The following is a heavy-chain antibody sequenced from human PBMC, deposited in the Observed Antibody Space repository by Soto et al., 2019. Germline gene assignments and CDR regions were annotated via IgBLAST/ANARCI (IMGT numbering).Heavy chain of an antibody. V-gene: IGHV3-7*01. D-gene: IGHD2-2*01. CDR3: ARDRAFCSGTNCRRGSIYYYYMDV. CDR2: IKQDGSET. J-gene: IGHJ6*03. CDR1: GFTFSGHW. Sequence: EVHLVESGGGLVQPGGSLRLSCAASGFTFSGHWMSWVRQAPGKGLEWVAHIKQDGSETFYVGSVKGRFTISRDNAKNSLDLQMNSLRAEETDLYYCARDRAFCSGTNCRRGSIYYYYMDVWGNGTTVTVSS.